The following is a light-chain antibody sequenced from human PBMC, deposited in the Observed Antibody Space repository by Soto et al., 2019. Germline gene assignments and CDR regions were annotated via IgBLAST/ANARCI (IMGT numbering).Light chain of an antibody. J-gene: IGKJ5*01. Sequence: EIVLTQSPGTLSLSPGERATLSCRASQSVSSTRLAWYQQKPGQAPRLLIYGASTRAAGIADRFSGSGSGTDFTLTISRLEPEDFAVYFCQQHGHSINFGQGTRLDI. CDR1: QSVSSTR. CDR2: GAS. CDR3: QQHGHSIN. V-gene: IGKV3-20*01.